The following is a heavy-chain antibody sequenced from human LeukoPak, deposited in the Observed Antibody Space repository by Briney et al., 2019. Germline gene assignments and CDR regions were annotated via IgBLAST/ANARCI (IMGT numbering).Heavy chain of an antibody. CDR3: ARDFRSLYYFDY. V-gene: IGHV3-33*01. D-gene: IGHD1-26*01. CDR2: IWYDGSNK. CDR1: GFTFSSYG. J-gene: IGHJ4*02. Sequence: PGGSLRLSCAASGFTFSSYGMHWVRQAPGKGLEWVAVIWYDGSNKYYADSVKGRFTISRDNAKNSLYLQMNSLRDEDTAVYYCARDFRSLYYFDYWGQGTLVTVSS.